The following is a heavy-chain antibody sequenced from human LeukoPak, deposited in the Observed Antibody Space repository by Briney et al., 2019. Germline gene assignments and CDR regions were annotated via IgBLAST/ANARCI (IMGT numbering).Heavy chain of an antibody. CDR2: IGSKIDNYAT. CDR3: SSGHYGLDV. J-gene: IGHJ6*02. CDR1: GFSFSGSS. Sequence: GGSLRLSCAASGFSFSGSSMNWVRQASGKGLERVGRIGSKIDNYATAYVESVKGRFIISREDSKNTAYLQMNSLKTEDTAVYYCSSGHYGLDVWGQGTTVTVSS. V-gene: IGHV3-73*01.